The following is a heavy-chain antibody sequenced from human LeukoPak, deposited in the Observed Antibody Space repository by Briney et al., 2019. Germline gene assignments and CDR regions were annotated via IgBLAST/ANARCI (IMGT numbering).Heavy chain of an antibody. CDR3: VRDWNWAFDY. V-gene: IGHV3-48*04. CDR2: IDGSGNSM. Sequence: PGGSLRLSCAASGFTFTSYTMNWFRQAPGKGPEWLSFIDGSGNSMYYADSVKGRFTISRDNAKNSLYLQMNSLRAEDTAVYYCVRDWNWAFDYWGQGILVTVSS. J-gene: IGHJ4*02. D-gene: IGHD1-7*01. CDR1: GFTFTSYT.